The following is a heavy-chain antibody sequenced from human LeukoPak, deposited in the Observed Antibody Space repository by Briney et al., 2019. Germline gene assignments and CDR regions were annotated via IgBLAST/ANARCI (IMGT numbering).Heavy chain of an antibody. V-gene: IGHV1-8*03. Sequence: ASVKVSCKASGYSFTNYVINWVRQATGQGLEWMGWMNPNSGNTGYAQKFQGRVTITRNTSISTAYMELSSLRSEDTAVYYCARGRGLNQLEIDYWGQGTLVTVSS. CDR1: GYSFTNYV. CDR3: ARGRGLNQLEIDY. J-gene: IGHJ4*02. D-gene: IGHD1-1*01. CDR2: MNPNSGNT.